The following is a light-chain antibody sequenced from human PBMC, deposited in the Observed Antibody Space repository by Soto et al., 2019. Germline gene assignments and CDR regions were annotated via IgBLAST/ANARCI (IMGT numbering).Light chain of an antibody. V-gene: IGLV2-8*01. CDR3: SSYAGTNNVI. J-gene: IGLJ2*01. CDR2: EVT. CDR1: TGDIGTYDH. Sequence: QSALTQPPSASGSPGQSVTISCAGPTGDIGTYDHVSWYQQHPGKAPKLLIYEVTKRPPGVPARFSGSKSANTASLTISGLQADDEADYYCSSYAGTNNVIFGGGTKLTVL.